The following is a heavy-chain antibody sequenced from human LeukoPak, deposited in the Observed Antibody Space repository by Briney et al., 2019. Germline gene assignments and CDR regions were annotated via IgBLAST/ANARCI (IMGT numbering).Heavy chain of an antibody. CDR2: IYPGDSDT. CDR1: GYTLTNNW. J-gene: IGHJ4*02. Sequence: GESLKISCKVSGYTLTNNWIGWVRQVPGKGLEWMGLIYPGDSDTRYSPSFQGQVTMSVDKSISTAYLQWSSLRASGTAMYFCARFGLTSSLDYWGQGTLVTVSS. CDR3: ARFGLTSSLDY. D-gene: IGHD2-2*01. V-gene: IGHV5-51*01.